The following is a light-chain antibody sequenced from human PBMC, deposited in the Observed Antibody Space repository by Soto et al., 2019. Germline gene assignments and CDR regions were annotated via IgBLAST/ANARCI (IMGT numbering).Light chain of an antibody. J-gene: IGLJ1*01. V-gene: IGLV2-23*01. CDR1: SSDVGSYNL. CDR3: CSFAGSGILGV. CDR2: EDT. Sequence: SVLTQPASVSGSPGQSITISCTGTSSDVGSYNLVSWYQHHPGKAPKLLISEDTKRPSGVSYRFAGSKSGNTASLTISGLQAEDEADYYCCSFAGSGILGVFGKGTKLTVL.